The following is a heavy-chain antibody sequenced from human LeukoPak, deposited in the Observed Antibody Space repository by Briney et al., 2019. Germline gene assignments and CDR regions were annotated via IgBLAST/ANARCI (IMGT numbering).Heavy chain of an antibody. J-gene: IGHJ3*02. Sequence: GASVKVSCKVSGYTLTELSMHWVRQAPGKGLEWMGGFDPEDGETIYAQKFQGRVTMTEDTSTDTAYMELSSLRSEDTAVYYCARTLTYDSSGYYYEAFDIWGQGTMVTVSS. CDR2: FDPEDGET. V-gene: IGHV1-24*01. CDR1: GYTLTELS. CDR3: ARTLTYDSSGYYYEAFDI. D-gene: IGHD3-22*01.